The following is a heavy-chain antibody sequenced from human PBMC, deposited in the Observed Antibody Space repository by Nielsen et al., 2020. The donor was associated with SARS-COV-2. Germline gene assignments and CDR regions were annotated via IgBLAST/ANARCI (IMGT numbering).Heavy chain of an antibody. CDR1: GFTFNAHA. V-gene: IGHV3-21*04. J-gene: IGHJ6*02. D-gene: IGHD6-6*01. CDR2: INKDSSYI. Sequence: GESLKISCAASGFTFNAHAMNWVRQAPGKGLEWVSSINKDSSYIYYAVSVRGRFTISRDNAKNSLYLQMDSLTADDTAVYYCARDRSIAAPLLGYYYYGMDVWGQGTTVTVSS. CDR3: ARDRSIAAPLLGYYYYGMDV.